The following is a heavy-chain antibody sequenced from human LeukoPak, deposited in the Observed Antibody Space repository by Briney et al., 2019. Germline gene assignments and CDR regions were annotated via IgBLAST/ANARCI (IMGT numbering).Heavy chain of an antibody. CDR1: GFTFSSYW. J-gene: IGHJ3*02. D-gene: IGHD5-18*01. Sequence: GGSLRLSCAASGFTFSSYWMHWVRQAPGKGLVWVSRINSDGSSTSYADSVKGRFTISRDNAKNTLYLQMNSLRTEDTALYYCARSTAMVTWGSFDIWGQGTLVTVSS. CDR2: INSDGSST. CDR3: ARSTAMVTWGSFDI. V-gene: IGHV3-74*01.